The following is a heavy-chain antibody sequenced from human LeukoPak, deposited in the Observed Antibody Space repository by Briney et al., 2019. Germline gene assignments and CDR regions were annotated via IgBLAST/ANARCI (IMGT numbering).Heavy chain of an antibody. CDR2: IYYSGGT. CDR3: GRYLSSGVDY. CDR1: GGSISNYY. Sequence: SETLSLTCTVSGGSISNYYWSWIRQPPGEGLEYIGNIYYSGGTSYNPSLKSRVTISVDTSKNRISLKLSYVTAADTAVYYCGRYLSSGVDYWGQGTLVTVSS. V-gene: IGHV4-59*08. J-gene: IGHJ4*02.